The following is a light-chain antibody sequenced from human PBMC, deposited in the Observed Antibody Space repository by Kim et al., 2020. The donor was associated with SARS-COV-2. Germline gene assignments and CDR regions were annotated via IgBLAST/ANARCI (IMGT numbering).Light chain of an antibody. CDR2: EVS. J-gene: IGLJ2*01. CDR1: SSEIGGYNY. V-gene: IGLV2-8*01. CDR3: SSYAGSNNFVV. Sequence: SVTISCTGTSSEIGGYNYVSGYQQHPGKVPKLMIYEVSKRPSGVPDRFSGSKSDNTASLTVSGLQAEDEADYYCSSYAGSNNFVVFGGGTQLTVL.